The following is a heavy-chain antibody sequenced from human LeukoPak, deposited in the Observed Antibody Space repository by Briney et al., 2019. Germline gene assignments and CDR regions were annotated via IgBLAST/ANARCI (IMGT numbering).Heavy chain of an antibody. CDR3: ARGSSIAAADPHNWFDP. J-gene: IGHJ5*02. Sequence: SETLSLTCTVSGGSISSSSYYWGWIRQPPGKGLEWIGSIYYSGSTYYNPSLKSRVTISVDTSKNQFSLKLSSVTAADTGIYYCARGSSIAAADPHNWFDPWGQGTLVTVSS. CDR1: GGSISSSSYY. V-gene: IGHV4-39*07. CDR2: IYYSGST. D-gene: IGHD6-13*01.